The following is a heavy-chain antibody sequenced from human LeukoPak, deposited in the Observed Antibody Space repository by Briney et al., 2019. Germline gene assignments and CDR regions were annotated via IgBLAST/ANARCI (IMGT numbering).Heavy chain of an antibody. CDR2: ISYDGKHK. D-gene: IGHD6-19*01. CDR1: GFTFSNYA. Sequence: GGSLRLSCAASGFTFSNYAMEWVRQAPGKGLEWVALISYDGKHKYYADSVKGRFTISRDNSKNTLYLQMNSLRAEDTAVYYCARDEASGQWLVPYFDYWGQGTLVTVSS. J-gene: IGHJ4*02. V-gene: IGHV3-30*04. CDR3: ARDEASGQWLVPYFDY.